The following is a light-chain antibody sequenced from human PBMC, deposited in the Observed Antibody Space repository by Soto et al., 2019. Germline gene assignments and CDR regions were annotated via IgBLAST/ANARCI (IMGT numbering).Light chain of an antibody. J-gene: IGLJ3*02. CDR2: DVS. CDR3: CSYAGSSSWV. Sequence: QSVLTQPRSVSGSPGQSVTISCTGTSSDVGGYNYVSWYQQHPGKAPKLMIYDVSKRPSGVPDRFSGSKSGNTASLTISGIPAEDEADYYCCSYAGSSSWVFGGGTKLTVL. CDR1: SSDVGGYNY. V-gene: IGLV2-11*01.